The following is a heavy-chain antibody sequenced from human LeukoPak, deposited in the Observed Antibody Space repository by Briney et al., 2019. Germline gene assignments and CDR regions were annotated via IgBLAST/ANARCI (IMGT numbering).Heavy chain of an antibody. V-gene: IGHV4-39*07. CDR2: IYYSGSS. J-gene: IGHJ4*02. Sequence: TSETLSLTCSVSGGSISSSSSYWGWIRQPPGKGLEWIGSIYYSGSSFDNPSLKSRVTISVDKSKNQFSLKLSSVTAADTAVYYCARLWDGRPFDYWGQGTLVTVSS. CDR1: GGSISSSSSY. CDR3: ARLWDGRPFDY. D-gene: IGHD3-16*01.